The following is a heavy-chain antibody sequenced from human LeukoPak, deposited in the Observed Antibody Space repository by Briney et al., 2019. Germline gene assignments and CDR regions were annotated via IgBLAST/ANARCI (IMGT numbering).Heavy chain of an antibody. CDR1: GGSISSSSYY. CDR3: ARHGLVANRNAFDI. Sequence: SETLSLTCTVSGGSISSSSYYWGWIRQPPGKGLEWLGSIYYSGTTYYKSSLKSRVLITVATSKAQFSLKLRSVTAAATAVYYCARHGLVANRNAFDIWGQGTMVTVSS. D-gene: IGHD2-15*01. V-gene: IGHV4-39*01. CDR2: IYYSGTT. J-gene: IGHJ3*02.